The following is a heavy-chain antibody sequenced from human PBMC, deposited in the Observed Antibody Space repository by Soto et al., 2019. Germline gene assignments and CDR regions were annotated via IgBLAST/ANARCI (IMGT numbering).Heavy chain of an antibody. V-gene: IGHV4-31*03. D-gene: IGHD5-18*01. CDR3: ARDAPAVDTVMVTGNVFDN. Sequence: QVQLQESGPGLLKPSQTLSLTCSVSGGSISGDNFYWSWIRQHPGKGLEWIGNIYYSGSTNYNPSLKSRVIISLDRSKNQFSLKLSSVTAADTAEYYCARDAPAVDTVMVTGNVFDNWGQGTLVTVSS. CDR2: IYYSGST. J-gene: IGHJ4*02. CDR1: GGSISGDNFY.